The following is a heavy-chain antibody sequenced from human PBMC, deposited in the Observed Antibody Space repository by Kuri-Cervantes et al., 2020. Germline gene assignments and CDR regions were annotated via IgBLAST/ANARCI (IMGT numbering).Heavy chain of an antibody. CDR2: ISSSGSTI. Sequence: GGSLRLSCAASGFTFSDYYMSWIRQAPGKGLEWVSYISSSGSTIYYADSVKGRFTISRDNAKNSLYLQMNSLKAEDTAVYYCAREAPGSSSYVFDYWGQGTLVTVSS. CDR3: AREAPGSSSYVFDY. V-gene: IGHV3-11*04. CDR1: GFTFSDYY. J-gene: IGHJ4*02. D-gene: IGHD2-15*01.